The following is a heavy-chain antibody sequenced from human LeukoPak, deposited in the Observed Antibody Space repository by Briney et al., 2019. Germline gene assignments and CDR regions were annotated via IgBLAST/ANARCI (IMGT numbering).Heavy chain of an antibody. CDR3: ARTYAGLDY. Sequence: HPGGSLRLSCAASGFTFSTYSMNWVRQAPGKGLEWVSYITRSSSTIYYADSVKGRFTISRDNAKYSLYLQMNSLRDEDTAVYYCARTYAGLDYWGQGTLVTVSS. CDR2: ITRSSSTI. D-gene: IGHD3-16*01. CDR1: GFTFSTYS. J-gene: IGHJ4*02. V-gene: IGHV3-48*02.